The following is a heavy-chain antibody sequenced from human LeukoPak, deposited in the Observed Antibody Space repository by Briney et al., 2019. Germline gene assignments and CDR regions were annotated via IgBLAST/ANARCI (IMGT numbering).Heavy chain of an antibody. CDR1: GFTFSGSA. J-gene: IGHJ6*02. CDR2: IRSKANSYAT. Sequence: GGSLRLSCAASGFTFSGSAMHWVRQASGKGLEWVGRIRSKANSYATAYAASVKGRFTISRDDSKNTAYLQMNSLKTEDTAVYYCTTRLRYGMDVWGQGTTVTVSS. CDR3: TTRLRYGMDV. V-gene: IGHV3-73*01. D-gene: IGHD2-15*01.